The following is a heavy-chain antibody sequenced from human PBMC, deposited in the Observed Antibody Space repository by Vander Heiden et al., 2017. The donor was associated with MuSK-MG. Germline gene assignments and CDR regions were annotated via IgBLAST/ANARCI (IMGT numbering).Heavy chain of an antibody. CDR2: IYYIGNT. D-gene: IGHD2-2*01. CDR1: GGSISSHY. Sequence: QVHLQESGPGLVKPSETLSLTCTVPGGSISSHYWSWIRQPPGKGLEWIGYIYYIGNTNYNPSLKSRVTISVDTSKNQFSLKLSSVTAADTAMYYCARDLGFCSTTSCQPWFDPWGQGTLVTVSS. J-gene: IGHJ5*02. CDR3: ARDLGFCSTTSCQPWFDP. V-gene: IGHV4-59*11.